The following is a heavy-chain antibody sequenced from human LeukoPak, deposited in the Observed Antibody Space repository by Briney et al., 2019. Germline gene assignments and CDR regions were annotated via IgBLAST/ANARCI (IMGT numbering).Heavy chain of an antibody. CDR1: GFTFSTYS. J-gene: IGHJ4*02. V-gene: IGHV3-21*01. CDR3: ARGPPGDY. Sequence: PGGSPRLSCAASGFTFSTYSMNWVRQAPGKGLEWVASISSSRNYIYHADSVKGRFTISRDNARDSLYLQMNSLRAEDTAVYYCARGPPGDYWGQGTLVTVSP. CDR2: ISSSRNYI.